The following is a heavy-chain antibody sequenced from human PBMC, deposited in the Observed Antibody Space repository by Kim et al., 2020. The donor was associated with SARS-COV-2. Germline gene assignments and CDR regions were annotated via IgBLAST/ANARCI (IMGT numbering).Heavy chain of an antibody. J-gene: IGHJ4*02. Sequence: GGSLRLSCAASGFTVSSNYMTWVRQAPGKGLEWVSVIYSDGSTSYADSVKGRFIISRDNSKNTLYLHVNSLRAEDTAVYYCARENYYGSGGYYDWGQGT. CDR1: GFTVSSNY. D-gene: IGHD3-10*01. V-gene: IGHV3-66*01. CDR2: IYSDGST. CDR3: ARENYYGSGGYYD.